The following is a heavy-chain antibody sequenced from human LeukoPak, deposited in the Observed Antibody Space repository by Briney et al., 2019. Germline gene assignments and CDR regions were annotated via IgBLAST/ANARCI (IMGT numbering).Heavy chain of an antibody. CDR1: GGSISSYY. CDR3: ARDDCSSTSCYLREQGSFDP. Sequence: PSETLSLTCTVSGGSISSYYWSWIRQPAGKGLEWIGRIYTSGSTNYNPSLKSRVTMSVDTSKNQFSLKLSSVTAADTAVYYCARDDCSSTSCYLREQGSFDPWGQGTLVTVSS. CDR2: IYTSGST. J-gene: IGHJ5*02. D-gene: IGHD2-2*01. V-gene: IGHV4-4*07.